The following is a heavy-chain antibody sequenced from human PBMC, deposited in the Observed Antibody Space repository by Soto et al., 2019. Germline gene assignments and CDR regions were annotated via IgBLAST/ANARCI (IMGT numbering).Heavy chain of an antibody. J-gene: IGHJ4*02. Sequence: QLQLQESGPGLVKPSETLSLTCTVSGGSISSSSYYWGWIRQPPGKGLEWIGSIYYSGSTYYNPSLKSRVTISVDTSKNQFSLKLSSVTAADTAVYYCARDWELLRGYFDYWGQGTLVTVYS. CDR3: ARDWELLRGYFDY. V-gene: IGHV4-39*01. CDR1: GGSISSSSYY. CDR2: IYYSGST. D-gene: IGHD1-26*01.